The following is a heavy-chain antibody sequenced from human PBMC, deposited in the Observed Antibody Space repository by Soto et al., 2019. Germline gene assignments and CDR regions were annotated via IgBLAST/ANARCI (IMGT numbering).Heavy chain of an antibody. CDR3: ARLKEGYSGYDPHYYYYYMDV. CDR1: GFTVSSNY. J-gene: IGHJ6*03. CDR2: IYSGGST. D-gene: IGHD5-12*01. V-gene: IGHV3-66*04. Sequence: GGSLRLSCAASGFTVSSNYMSWVRQAPGKGLEWVSVIYSGGSTYYADSVKGRFTISRDNSKNTLYLQMNSLRAEDTAVYYCARLKEGYSGYDPHYYYYYMDVWGKGTTVTVSS.